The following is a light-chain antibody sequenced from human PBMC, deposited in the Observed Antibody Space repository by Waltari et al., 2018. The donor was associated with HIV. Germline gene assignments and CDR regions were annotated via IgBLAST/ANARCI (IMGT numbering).Light chain of an antibody. Sequence: SYVLTQPPSVSVAPGETATVTCGWNNIGTKSFHWYQQRPGQAPVLVIYYNDGRPSGIPERFSGSNSGNTATLTISRAEAGDEADYYCHVWDGSDYVSGVFGGGTKVTVL. CDR1: NIGTKS. J-gene: IGLJ3*02. CDR3: HVWDGSDYVSGV. V-gene: IGLV3-21*04. CDR2: YND.